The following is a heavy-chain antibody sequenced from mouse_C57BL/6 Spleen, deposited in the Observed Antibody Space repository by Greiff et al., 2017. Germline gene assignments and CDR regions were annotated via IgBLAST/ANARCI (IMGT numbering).Heavy chain of an antibody. J-gene: IGHJ4*01. CDR1: GYTFTGYW. CDR2: ILPGSGST. Sequence: QVQLQQSGAELMKPGASVKLSCKATGYTFTGYWIEWVKQRPGHGLEWIGEILPGSGSTNYNAKFKGKATFTADKSSNTAYMQLSSLTTEDSAIYYCARGTPYYSNSYAMDYWGQGTSVTVSS. V-gene: IGHV1-9*01. D-gene: IGHD2-5*01. CDR3: ARGTPYYSNSYAMDY.